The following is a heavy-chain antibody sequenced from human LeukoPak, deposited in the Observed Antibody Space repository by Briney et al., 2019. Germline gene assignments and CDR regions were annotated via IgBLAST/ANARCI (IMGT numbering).Heavy chain of an antibody. CDR1: GGTFSSYA. CDR2: IIPIFGTA. J-gene: IGHJ4*02. Sequence: ASVKVSCKASGGTFSSYAISWVRQAPGQGLEWMGGIIPIFGTANYAQKFQGRVTITADESTSTAYMELSRLRSDDTAVYYCARARYCSGGSCYFDYWGQGTLVTVSS. V-gene: IGHV1-69*13. D-gene: IGHD2-15*01. CDR3: ARARYCSGGSCYFDY.